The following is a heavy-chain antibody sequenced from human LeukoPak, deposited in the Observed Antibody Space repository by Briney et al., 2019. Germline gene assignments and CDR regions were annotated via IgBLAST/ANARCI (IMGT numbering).Heavy chain of an antibody. D-gene: IGHD4-17*01. CDR3: AGLDYGDYGFAYYFDY. J-gene: IGHJ4*02. CDR1: GGSFSGYY. V-gene: IGHV4-34*01. CDR2: INHSGST. Sequence: PSETLSLTCAVYGGSFSGYYRSWIRQPPGKGLEWIGEINHSGSTNYNPSLKSRVTISVDTSKNQFSLKLSSVTAADTAVYYCAGLDYGDYGFAYYFDYWGQGTLVTVSS.